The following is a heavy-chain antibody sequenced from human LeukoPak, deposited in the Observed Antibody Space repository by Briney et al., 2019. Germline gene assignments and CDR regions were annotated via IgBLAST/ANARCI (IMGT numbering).Heavy chain of an antibody. J-gene: IGHJ4*02. Sequence: GGSLRLSCAASGFTFSTYSMNWVRQAPGKRLEWVSYISSSSSTIFYADSVKGRFTISRDNSKNTLYLQMNSLRAEDTAVYYCARGSLPPVYYDSSGYSHDYWGQGTLVTVSS. D-gene: IGHD3-22*01. CDR1: GFTFSTYS. CDR2: ISSSSSTI. V-gene: IGHV3-48*01. CDR3: ARGSLPPVYYDSSGYSHDY.